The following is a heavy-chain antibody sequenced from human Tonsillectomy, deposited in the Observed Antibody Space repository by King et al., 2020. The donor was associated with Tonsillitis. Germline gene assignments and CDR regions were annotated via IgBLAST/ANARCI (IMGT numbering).Heavy chain of an antibody. Sequence: VQLVESGGGLVQPGRSLRLSCTASGFIFGDYAINWFRQAPGKGLEWVGFIRSRPSGGTTENAASVKGRFTISRDDSKGIAYLPMNSLKTDDTAVYYCTRGRRDWGQGTLVTVSS. CDR2: IRSRPSGGTT. V-gene: IGHV3-49*03. CDR1: GFIFGDYA. J-gene: IGHJ4*02. CDR3: TRGRRD.